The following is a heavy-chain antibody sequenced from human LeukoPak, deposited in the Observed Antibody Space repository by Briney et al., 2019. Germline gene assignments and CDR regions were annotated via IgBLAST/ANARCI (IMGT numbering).Heavy chain of an antibody. V-gene: IGHV3-23*01. D-gene: IGHD1-26*01. CDR1: GLTFSSYA. CDR3: AKGGLEWDRFDAFDI. Sequence: GGSLRLSCAASGLTFSSYAMSWVRQAPGKGLEWVSAISGSGGSTYYADSVKGRFTISRDNSKNTLYLQMNSLRAEDTAVYYCAKGGLEWDRFDAFDIWGQGTMVTVSS. CDR2: ISGSGGST. J-gene: IGHJ3*02.